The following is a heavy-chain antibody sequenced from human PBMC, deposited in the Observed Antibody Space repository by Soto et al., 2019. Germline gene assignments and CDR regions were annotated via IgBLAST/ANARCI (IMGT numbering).Heavy chain of an antibody. Sequence: QVQLQESGPGLVKPSQTLSLTCTVSGGSISSGDYYWSWIRQPPGKGLEWIGYIYYSGSTYYNPSLKSRVTISVDTSKNQFSLKLSSVTAADTAVYYWARAMVYGSGSYLLYYFDYWGQGTLVTVSS. CDR2: IYYSGST. D-gene: IGHD3-10*01. CDR1: GGSISSGDYY. J-gene: IGHJ4*02. V-gene: IGHV4-30-4*01. CDR3: ARAMVYGSGSYLLYYFDY.